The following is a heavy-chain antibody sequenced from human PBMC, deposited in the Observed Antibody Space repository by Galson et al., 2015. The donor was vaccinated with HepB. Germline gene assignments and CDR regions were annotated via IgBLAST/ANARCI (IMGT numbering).Heavy chain of an antibody. V-gene: IGHV3-21*01. Sequence: WVRQAPGKGLEWLSSISSSGHYIYYKDSLKGRFVVSRDNARDSLFLQMNSLRVEDTAVYYCARERDRSDSDDAFDIWGQGTRVAVSS. CDR2: ISSSGHYI. CDR3: ARERDRSDSDDAFDI. J-gene: IGHJ3*02. D-gene: IGHD3-22*01.